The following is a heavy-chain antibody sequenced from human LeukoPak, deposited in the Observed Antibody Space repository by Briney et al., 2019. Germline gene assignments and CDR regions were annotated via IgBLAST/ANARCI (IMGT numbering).Heavy chain of an antibody. J-gene: IGHJ4*02. CDR1: GFTFSSYE. Sequence: PGGSLRLSCAASGFTFSSYEMNWVRQAPGKGLEWVSYISSSGSTIYYADSVKGRFTISRDNAKNSLYLQMNSLRAEDTAVYYCARETGSMGSMDYWGQGTLVTVSS. D-gene: IGHD1-26*01. V-gene: IGHV3-48*03. CDR3: ARETGSMGSMDY. CDR2: ISSSGSTI.